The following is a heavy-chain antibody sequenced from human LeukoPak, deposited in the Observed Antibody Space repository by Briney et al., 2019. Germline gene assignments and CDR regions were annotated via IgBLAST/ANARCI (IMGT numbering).Heavy chain of an antibody. J-gene: IGHJ4*02. D-gene: IGHD3-22*01. CDR2: IRYDGSNK. CDR3: ANLRNYDSSGTLGY. CDR1: GFTFSSYG. Sequence: GGSLRLSCAASGFTFSSYGMHWVRQAPGKGLEWVAFIRYDGSNKYYADSVKGRFTISRDNSKNTLYLQMNSLRAEGTAVYYCANLRNYDSSGTLGYWGQGTLVTVSS. V-gene: IGHV3-30*02.